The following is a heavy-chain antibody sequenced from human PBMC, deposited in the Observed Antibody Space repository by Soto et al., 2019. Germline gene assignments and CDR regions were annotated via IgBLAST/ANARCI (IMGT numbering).Heavy chain of an antibody. CDR2: INPNSGNI. D-gene: IGHD3-10*01. V-gene: IGHV1-8*02. CDR3: ARGRASGSYYLLDY. Sequence: ASVKVSCKTSGYTFTNHGINWVRQATGHGLEWMGWINPNSGNIGYAQRFQGRVTMTRDTAIRTAYMEVSGLRSDDTAVYYCARGRASGSYYLLDYWGQGTLVTVSS. CDR1: GYTFTNHG. J-gene: IGHJ4*02.